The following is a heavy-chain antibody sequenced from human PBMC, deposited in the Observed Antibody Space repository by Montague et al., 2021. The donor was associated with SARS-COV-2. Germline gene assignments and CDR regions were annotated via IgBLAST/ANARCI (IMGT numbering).Heavy chain of an antibody. CDR2: IYSGENK. CDR1: GFSVSSSY. CDR3: AREKPEYYDGPGVFDI. J-gene: IGHJ3*02. Sequence: SLRLSCAASGFSVSSSYMNWVRQAPGKGLEWVSVIYSGENKYYAYSVKGLFTISRDSSTNTLFLQMYSLRAEDTAVYYCAREKPEYYDGPGVFDIWGQGTMVTVSS. D-gene: IGHD3-22*01. V-gene: IGHV3-53*01.